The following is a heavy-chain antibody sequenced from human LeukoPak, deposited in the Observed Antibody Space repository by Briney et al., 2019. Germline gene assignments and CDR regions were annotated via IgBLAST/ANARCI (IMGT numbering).Heavy chain of an antibody. Sequence: SSETLSLTCTVSGGSISSYYWSWIRRPAGKGLEWIGRIYTSGSTNYNPSLKSRVTMSVDTSKDQFSLKLSSVTAADTAVYYCARDNYYYDSSGYPLDYWGQGTLVTVSS. V-gene: IGHV4-4*07. CDR3: ARDNYYYDSSGYPLDY. J-gene: IGHJ4*02. CDR1: GGSISSYY. CDR2: IYTSGST. D-gene: IGHD3-22*01.